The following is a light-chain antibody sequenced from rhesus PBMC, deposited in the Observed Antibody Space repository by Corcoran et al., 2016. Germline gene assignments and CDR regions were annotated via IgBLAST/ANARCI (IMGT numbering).Light chain of an antibody. J-gene: IGKJ2*01. CDR3: QQHDNSPYS. CDR1: QGISNW. Sequence: DIQMTQSPSSLFASVGDRVTITCRASQGISNWLAWYQQKPGKAPKLLIYRASNLETGVPTRFSGSGSGTDFTLTISSLQPEDIATYYCQQHDNSPYSFGQGTKVEIK. V-gene: IGKV1-69*01. CDR2: RAS.